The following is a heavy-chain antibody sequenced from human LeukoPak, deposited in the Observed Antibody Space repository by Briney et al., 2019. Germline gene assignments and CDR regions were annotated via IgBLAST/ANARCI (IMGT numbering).Heavy chain of an antibody. J-gene: IGHJ4*02. CDR1: GFTFSNFW. CDR2: IHPEGNEK. CDR3: ARGDAFSGDH. Sequence: GGSLRLSWAVSGFTFSNFWMSWVRQAPGRGLEWVANIHPEGNEKYHVESVKGRSTISRDNAKNSLFLQMNGLRVEDTTVYYCARGDAFSGDHWGQGTLVTVSS. V-gene: IGHV3-7*04.